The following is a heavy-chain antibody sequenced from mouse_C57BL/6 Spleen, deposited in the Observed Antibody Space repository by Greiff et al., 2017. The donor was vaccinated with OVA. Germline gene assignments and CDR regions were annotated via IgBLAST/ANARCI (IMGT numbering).Heavy chain of an antibody. CDR3: AHYYGSRGYFDV. J-gene: IGHJ1*03. CDR2: IHPSDRDT. V-gene: IGHV1-74*01. Sequence: VQLQQPGAELVKPGASVKVSCKASGYTFTSYWMHWVKQRPGQGLEWIGRIHPSDRDTNYNQKFKGKATLTVDKSSSTAYMQLSSLTSEDSADYYGAHYYGSRGYFDVWGTGTTVTVSS. D-gene: IGHD1-1*01. CDR1: GYTFTSYW.